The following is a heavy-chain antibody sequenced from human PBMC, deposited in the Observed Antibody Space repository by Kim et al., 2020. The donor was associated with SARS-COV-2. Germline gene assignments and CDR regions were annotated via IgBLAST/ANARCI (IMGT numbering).Heavy chain of an antibody. V-gene: IGHV2-5*02. Sequence: SGPTLVRPKQTLTLTCSFSGFSLTTNGVGVGWIRQPPGKALEWLAVIYWDDDKRYSPSLKSRLTITKDTSKNQVVLTMTTMDPVDTGTYYCARRHVVAGLAVWGQGTTVTVSS. J-gene: IGHJ6*02. CDR3: ARRHVVAGLAV. CDR2: IYWDDDK. CDR1: GFSLTTNGVG. D-gene: IGHD2-21*01.